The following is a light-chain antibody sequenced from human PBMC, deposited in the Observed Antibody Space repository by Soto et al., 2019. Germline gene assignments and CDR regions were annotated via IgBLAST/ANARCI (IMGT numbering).Light chain of an antibody. CDR2: GAS. CDR3: QQYGSSPTWT. Sequence: IVLTQSPGTLSLSPGERATLSCSASQSVSSSDLAWYQQKPGQAPRLLIYGASSRSTGIPDKFSGSGYGTDFTLTISRLEPEDFAVYYCQQYGSSPTWTFGQGTKVEIK. V-gene: IGKV3-20*01. J-gene: IGKJ1*01. CDR1: QSVSSSD.